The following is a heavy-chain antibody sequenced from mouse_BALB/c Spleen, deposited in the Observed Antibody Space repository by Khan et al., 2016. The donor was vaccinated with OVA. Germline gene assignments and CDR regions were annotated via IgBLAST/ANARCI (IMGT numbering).Heavy chain of an antibody. CDR3: VECYYGGVSIWCFAD. D-gene: IGHD1-1*02. Sequence: QVQLKESGPGLVAPSQCLSITCTVSGFSLTNYGVSWVRQPPGKGLAWLGVVWGDGNTNYHSALRSRLSISKDNSKRQVFLKLNSLQTDDTATYYCVECYYGGVSIWCFADWGAGTTVTVSA. CDR2: VWGDGNT. J-gene: IGHJ1*01. CDR1: GFSLTNYG. V-gene: IGHV2-3*01.